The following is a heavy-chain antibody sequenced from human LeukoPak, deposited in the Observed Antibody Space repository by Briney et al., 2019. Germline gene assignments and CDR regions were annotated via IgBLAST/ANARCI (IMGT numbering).Heavy chain of an antibody. D-gene: IGHD1-26*01. J-gene: IGHJ3*02. Sequence: SETLSLTCTVSGGSISYYYWSWIRQPAGKGLEWIGRIYSSGSTNYNPSLKSRVTMSVNTSKNQFSLKLNSVTAADTAIYYCARQREPSHDPFDIWGQGTMVTVSS. CDR2: IYSSGST. CDR3: ARQREPSHDPFDI. V-gene: IGHV4-4*07. CDR1: GGSISYYY.